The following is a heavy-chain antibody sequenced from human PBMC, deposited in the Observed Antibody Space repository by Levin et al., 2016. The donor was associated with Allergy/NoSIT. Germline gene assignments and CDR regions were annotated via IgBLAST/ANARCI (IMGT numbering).Heavy chain of an antibody. J-gene: IGHJ4*02. D-gene: IGHD3-9*01. CDR3: ARAPILTGSRPAPFDY. Sequence: WIRQPPGKGLEWVSSISSSSSYIYYADSVKGRFTISRDNAKNSLYLQMNSLRAEDTAVYYCARAPILTGSRPAPFDYWGQGTLVTVSS. V-gene: IGHV3-21*01. CDR2: ISSSSSYI.